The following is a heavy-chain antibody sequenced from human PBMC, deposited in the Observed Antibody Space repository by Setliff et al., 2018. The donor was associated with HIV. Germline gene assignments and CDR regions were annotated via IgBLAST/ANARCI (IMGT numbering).Heavy chain of an antibody. Sequence: ASVKVSCKASGYTFTSYYMHWVRQAPGQGLEWMGIINPSGGSTGYAQKFQGRVTMTRDTSTSTVYMELSSLRSEDTAVYYCARAQGYCSSTSCYFQDLFDPWGQGTLVTVSS. D-gene: IGHD2-2*01. CDR2: INPSGGST. CDR3: ARAQGYCSSTSCYFQDLFDP. J-gene: IGHJ5*02. CDR1: GYTFTSYY. V-gene: IGHV1-46*01.